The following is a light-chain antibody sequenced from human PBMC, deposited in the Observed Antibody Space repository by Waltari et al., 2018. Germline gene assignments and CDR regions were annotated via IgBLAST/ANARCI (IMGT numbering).Light chain of an antibody. CDR3: QQYESDSPFT. J-gene: IGKJ3*01. Sequence: DIQMTQSPSTLSASLGDRVTITCRASQNINGWLAGYQQKPGKAPQLLIYKASSFESGVLSRFSGSGSGTEFTLTISSLQPDDLATYYCQQYESDSPFTFGPGTKVDIK. CDR2: KAS. V-gene: IGKV1-5*03. CDR1: QNINGW.